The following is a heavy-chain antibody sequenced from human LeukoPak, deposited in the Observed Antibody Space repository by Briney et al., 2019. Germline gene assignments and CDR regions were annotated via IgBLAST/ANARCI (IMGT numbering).Heavy chain of an antibody. V-gene: IGHV3-66*01. CDR3: ARDFGGIGHFDY. CDR1: GFTVSNNY. Sequence: PGGSLRLSCTASGFTVSNNYMSWVRQAPGKGLEWVSVIYSGGSTSYAESVKGRFTISRDNSKNTLYLQMNSLRAEDTAVYYCARDFGGIGHFDYWGQGTLVTVSS. J-gene: IGHJ4*02. CDR2: IYSGGST. D-gene: IGHD3-10*01.